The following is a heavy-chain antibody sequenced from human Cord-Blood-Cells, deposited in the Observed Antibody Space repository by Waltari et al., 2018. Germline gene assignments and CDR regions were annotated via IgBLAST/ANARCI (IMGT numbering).Heavy chain of an antibody. J-gene: IGHJ5*02. CDR1: GFTFSSYA. V-gene: IGHV3-30*04. CDR2: ISYDGSNK. CDR3: ANPSNWFDP. Sequence: QVQLGESGGGVVQPGRSLRLSCAASGFTFSSYAVHWVRQAPGKGLEWVAVISYDGSNKYYADSVKGRFTISRDNSKNTLYLRMNSLRAEDTAVYYCANPSNWFDPWGQGTLVTVSS.